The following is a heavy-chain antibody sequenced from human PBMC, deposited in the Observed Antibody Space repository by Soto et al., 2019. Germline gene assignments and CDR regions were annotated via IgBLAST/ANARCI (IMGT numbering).Heavy chain of an antibody. CDR2: MTGDGRTT. CDR1: GFTFGDYW. J-gene: IGHJ4*02. V-gene: IGHV3-74*03. CDR3: ATAEVDY. Sequence: EVQLVESGGGFVQPGGSLRLSCAASGFTFGDYWMHWVRQPPGKGPEWVSRMTGDGRTTQYADSVKGRFTASRDNAKSTLYLQMNSLRAEDTAVYYCATAEVDYWGPGTLVTVSS.